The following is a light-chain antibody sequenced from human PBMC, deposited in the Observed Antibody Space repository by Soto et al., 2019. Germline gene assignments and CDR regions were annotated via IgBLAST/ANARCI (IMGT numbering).Light chain of an antibody. CDR2: DAS. V-gene: IGKV3-11*01. J-gene: IGKJ5*01. CDR3: QQRSNWPT. CDR1: QSVSSY. Sequence: EIILTHSPATLSLSPGERATLSFRASQSVSSYLAWYQQKPGQAPMLLIYDASNRATGIPARFSGSGSGTDFTLTISSLEPEDFAVYYCQQRSNWPTFGQATRLEI.